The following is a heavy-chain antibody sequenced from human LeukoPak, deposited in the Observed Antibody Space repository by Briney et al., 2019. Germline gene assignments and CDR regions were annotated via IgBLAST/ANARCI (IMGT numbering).Heavy chain of an antibody. J-gene: IGHJ5*02. D-gene: IGHD3-3*01. Sequence: PSETLSLTCAVYGGSFRGYYWSWIRQPPGTGLEWIGEVNHSGSTNYNPSLKSRVTISGDTSNNQFSLRLCSVTAADTAVYYCARGGNIWSGLSGRSWFDPWGQGTLVTVSS. CDR1: GGSFRGYY. CDR2: VNHSGST. CDR3: ARGGNIWSGLSGRSWFDP. V-gene: IGHV4-34*01.